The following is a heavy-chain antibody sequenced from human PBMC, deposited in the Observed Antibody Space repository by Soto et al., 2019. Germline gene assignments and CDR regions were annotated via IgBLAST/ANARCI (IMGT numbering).Heavy chain of an antibody. D-gene: IGHD6-19*01. CDR2: ISWNSGSI. J-gene: IGHJ5*02. Sequence: GGSLRLSCAASGFTFDDYAMHWVRQAPGKGLEWVSGISWNSGSIGYADSVKGRFTISRDNAKNSLYLQMNSLRAEDTALYYCAKDNPPANLAGIAVAGTVESCFDPWGQGTLVTVSS. V-gene: IGHV3-9*01. CDR1: GFTFDDYA. CDR3: AKDNPPANLAGIAVAGTVESCFDP.